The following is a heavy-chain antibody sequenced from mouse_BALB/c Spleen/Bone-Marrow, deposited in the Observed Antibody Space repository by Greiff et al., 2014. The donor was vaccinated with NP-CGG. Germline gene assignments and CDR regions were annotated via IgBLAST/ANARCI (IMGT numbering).Heavy chain of an antibody. CDR1: GVSLTSYG. Sequence: QVQLQQSGPGLVAPSQSLSITFTVSGVSLTSYGVHWGRQPPGKGLEWLGVIWAGGSTNYNSALMSRLSISKDNSKSQVFLKMNSLQTDDTAMYYCARRGNGYYFDYWGQGTTLTVSS. J-gene: IGHJ2*01. V-gene: IGHV2-9*02. CDR2: IWAGGST. CDR3: ARRGNGYYFDY. D-gene: IGHD2-2*01.